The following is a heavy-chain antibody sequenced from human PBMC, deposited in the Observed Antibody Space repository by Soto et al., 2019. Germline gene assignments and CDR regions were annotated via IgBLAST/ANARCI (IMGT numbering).Heavy chain of an antibody. J-gene: IGHJ6*03. Sequence: EVQLVESGGGLVQPGRSLRLSCAASGFSFDEYAMHWVRQVPGKGLEWVSGVSWNSGTMGYGDSVKGRFTISRDNDKNSLYLQMNSLRAEATAMYYCAKGFCSSAKCYTYSYMDVWGKGTTVTVSS. V-gene: IGHV3-9*01. CDR3: AKGFCSSAKCYTYSYMDV. D-gene: IGHD2-2*02. CDR2: VSWNSGTM. CDR1: GFSFDEYA.